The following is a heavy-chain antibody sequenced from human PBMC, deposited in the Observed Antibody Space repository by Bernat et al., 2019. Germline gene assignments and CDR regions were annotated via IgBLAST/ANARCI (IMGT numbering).Heavy chain of an antibody. V-gene: IGHV4-59*08. J-gene: IGHJ4*02. CDR1: GGSISSYY. Sequence: QVQLQESGPGLVKPSETLSLTCTVSGGSISSYYWSWIRQPPGTGLEWIGYIYYSGSTNYNPSLKSRVTISVDTSKNQCSLKLSSVTAADTAVYYCARHEYSGSLIDYWGQGTLVTVSS. CDR3: ARHEYSGSLIDY. D-gene: IGHD1-26*01. CDR2: IYYSGST.